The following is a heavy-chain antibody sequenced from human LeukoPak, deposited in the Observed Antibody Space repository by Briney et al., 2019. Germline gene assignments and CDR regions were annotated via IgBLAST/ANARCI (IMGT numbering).Heavy chain of an antibody. J-gene: IGHJ6*03. CDR2: IRSKTYGETT. CDR3: TRDSGYSYYYYMDV. D-gene: IGHD5-18*01. CDR1: GFTFSNYG. V-gene: IGHV3-49*04. Sequence: GGSLRLSCAASGFTFSNYGMNWVRQAPGTGLEWVGLIRSKTYGETTEYAASVKGRFTISRDDSKSIAYLQMNSLKIEDTAVYYCTRDSGYSYYYYMDVWGKGTTVTISS.